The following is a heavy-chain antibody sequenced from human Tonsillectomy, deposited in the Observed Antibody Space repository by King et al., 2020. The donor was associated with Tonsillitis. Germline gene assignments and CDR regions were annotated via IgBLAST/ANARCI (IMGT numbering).Heavy chain of an antibody. V-gene: IGHV3-7*01. D-gene: IGHD3-22*01. CDR3: VRDMNYRDRSTYYDVLDV. J-gene: IGHJ3*01. CDR1: DFTFSEYW. Sequence: DVQLVESGGGLVQPGGSLRLSCAASDFTFSEYWMSWIRQAPGEGLEWVANIKGDGSVKYYVDSVEGRFTITRDNDDSSLFLRMNSPRAEDTAIYYCVRDMNYRDRSTYYDVLDVWGPGTMVTVSS. CDR2: IKGDGSVK.